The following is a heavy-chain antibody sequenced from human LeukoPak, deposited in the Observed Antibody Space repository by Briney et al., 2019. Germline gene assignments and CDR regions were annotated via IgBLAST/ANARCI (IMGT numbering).Heavy chain of an antibody. CDR1: GGTFSSYA. CDR3: ARDNGGNAFDI. V-gene: IGHV1-3*02. J-gene: IGHJ3*02. Sequence: GSSVKVSCKASGGTFSSYAISWVRQAPGQRLEWMGWSNAGNGNTKYSQEFQGRVTITRDTSASTAYMELSSLRSEDMAVYYCARDNGGNAFDIWGQGTMVTVSS. D-gene: IGHD4-23*01. CDR2: SNAGNGNT.